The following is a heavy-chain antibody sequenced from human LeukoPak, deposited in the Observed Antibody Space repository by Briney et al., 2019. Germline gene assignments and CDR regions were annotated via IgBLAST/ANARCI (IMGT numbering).Heavy chain of an antibody. CDR2: IYYSGGT. CDR3: ASEGVALHYFDY. J-gene: IGHJ4*02. Sequence: SETLSLTCTVSGGSISSYYWSWIRQPPGKGLEWIGYIYYSGGTNYNPSLKSRVTISVDTSKNQFSLKLSSVTAADTAVYYCASEGVALHYFDYWGQGTLVTVSS. D-gene: IGHD2-21*01. CDR1: GGSISSYY. V-gene: IGHV4-59*01.